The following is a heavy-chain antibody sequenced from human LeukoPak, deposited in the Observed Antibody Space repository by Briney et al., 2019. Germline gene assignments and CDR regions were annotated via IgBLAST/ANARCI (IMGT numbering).Heavy chain of an antibody. CDR3: ARGANGDNDS. D-gene: IGHD4-17*01. CDR2: ISAGADST. V-gene: IGHV3-23*01. J-gene: IGHJ5*01. CDR1: AFTFSSYA. Sequence: PGGSLRLSCAASAFTFSSYAMSWVRQAPGKGLEWVSAISAGADSTYYADSVQGRFTISRDNSKNTLFLQMSSLRAEDTALYFFARGANGDNDSWGQGTLVTVSS.